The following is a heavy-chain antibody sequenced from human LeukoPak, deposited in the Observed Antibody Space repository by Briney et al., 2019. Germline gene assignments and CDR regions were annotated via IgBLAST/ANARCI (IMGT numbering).Heavy chain of an antibody. CDR3: ASYARPEEIQLWLPVGY. CDR1: GYSLTSGYY. V-gene: IGHV4-38-2*02. Sequence: PSETQSLTCTVSGYSLTSGYYWGWIRQPPGKGLEWIGSIYYSGSTYYNPSLKSRVTISVDTSKNQFSLKLSSVTAADTAVYYCASYARPEEIQLWLPVGYWGQGTLVTVSS. J-gene: IGHJ4*02. D-gene: IGHD5-18*01. CDR2: IYYSGST.